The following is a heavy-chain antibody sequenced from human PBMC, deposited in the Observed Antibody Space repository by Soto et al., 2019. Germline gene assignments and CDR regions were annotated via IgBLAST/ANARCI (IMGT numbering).Heavy chain of an antibody. CDR2: IVACSGNT. V-gene: IGHV1-18*01. CDR1: GYTFTSYG. D-gene: IGHD3-22*01. Sequence: GASVKVSCKASGYTFTSYGISWVRQAPGQGLEWIGWIVACSGNTNYAQKFQGRVTITTDMSTSTAYMELSSLRSEDTAVYYCAALSYYYDSSGYHFGDYWGQGTLVTVSS. J-gene: IGHJ4*02. CDR3: AALSYYYDSSGYHFGDY.